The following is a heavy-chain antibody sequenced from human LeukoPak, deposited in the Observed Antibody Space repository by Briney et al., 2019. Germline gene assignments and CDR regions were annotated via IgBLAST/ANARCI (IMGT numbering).Heavy chain of an antibody. V-gene: IGHV3-21*01. J-gene: IGHJ6*02. D-gene: IGHD6-6*01. CDR3: ARDEGSSSSAYYYYYGMDV. Sequence: GGSLRLSCAASGFTFSNYSMNWVRQAPGKGLEWVSSISSSSSYIYYADSVKGRFTISRDNAKNSLYLQMNSLRAEDTAVYYCARDEGSSSSAYYYYYGMDVWGQGTTVTVSS. CDR1: GFTFSNYS. CDR2: ISSSSSYI.